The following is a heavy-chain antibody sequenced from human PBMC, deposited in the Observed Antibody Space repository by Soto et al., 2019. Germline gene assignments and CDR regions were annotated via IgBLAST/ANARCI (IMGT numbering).Heavy chain of an antibody. V-gene: IGHV3-23*01. J-gene: IGHJ5*02. CDR3: AKDPLYSSSSPSWFDP. Sequence: GRSLRLSCAASGFTFSSYAMSWVRQAPGKGLEWVSAISGSGGSTYYADSVKGRFTISRDNSKNTLYLQMNSLRAEDTAVYYCAKDPLYSSSSPSWFDPWGQGTLVTVSS. CDR2: ISGSGGST. CDR1: GFTFSSYA. D-gene: IGHD6-6*01.